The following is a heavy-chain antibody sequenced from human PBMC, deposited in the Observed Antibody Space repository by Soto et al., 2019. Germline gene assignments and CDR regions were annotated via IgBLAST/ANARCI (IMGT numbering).Heavy chain of an antibody. CDR2: MNPNSGNT. D-gene: IGHD1-1*01. CDR1: GYTFTSYD. V-gene: IGHV1-8*01. Sequence: ASVKVSCKASGYTFTSYDINWVRQATGQGLEWMGWMNPNSGNTGYAQKFQGRVTMTRNTSISTAYMELSSLRSDDTAVYYCAIDAAAATTRYYYYGMHVCGQGTTVTVSS. CDR3: AIDAAAATTRYYYYGMHV. J-gene: IGHJ6*02.